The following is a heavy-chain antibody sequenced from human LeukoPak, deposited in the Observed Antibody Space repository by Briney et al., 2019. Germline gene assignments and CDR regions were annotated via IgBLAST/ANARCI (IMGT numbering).Heavy chain of an antibody. J-gene: IGHJ6*02. CDR2: ISGGGEDT. D-gene: IGHD6-13*01. V-gene: IGHV3-23*01. CDR3: ARTIAQYTNTWLYYYGLDV. CDR1: GFSFRRFA. Sequence: GGSLRLSCTASGFSFRRFAMSWVRQAPGQGLEWVSSISGGGEDTYYADSVKGRFTISRDNSETTLYLQMNSLGADDTALYYCARTIAQYTNTWLYYYGLDVWGQGTTVTVSS.